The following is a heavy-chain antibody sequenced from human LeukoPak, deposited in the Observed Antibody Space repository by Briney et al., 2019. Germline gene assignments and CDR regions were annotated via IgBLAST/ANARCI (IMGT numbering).Heavy chain of an antibody. Sequence: SETLSLTCTVSGGSISSSSYYWGWIRQPPGKGLEWIGSIYYSGSTYYNPSLKSRVTISVDTSKNQFSLKLSSVTAADTAVYYCASEGGPMVRGVTILDPRGQGTLVTVSS. V-gene: IGHV4-39*01. D-gene: IGHD3-10*01. CDR2: IYYSGST. CDR1: GGSISSSSYY. J-gene: IGHJ5*02. CDR3: ASEGGPMVRGVTILDP.